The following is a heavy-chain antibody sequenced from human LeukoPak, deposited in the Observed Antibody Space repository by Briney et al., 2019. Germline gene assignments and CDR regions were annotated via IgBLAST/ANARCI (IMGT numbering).Heavy chain of an antibody. CDR1: GFTFSSYG. J-gene: IGHJ5*02. V-gene: IGHV3-30*02. D-gene: IGHD3-22*01. Sequence: GGSLRLSCAASGFTFSSYGMHWVRQAPGKGLEWVAFIRYDGSNRYYADSVKGRFTISRDNSKNTLYLQMNSLRAEDTAVYYCANMYYYDSSGYKPFDPWGQGTLVTVSS. CDR2: IRYDGSNR. CDR3: ANMYYYDSSGYKPFDP.